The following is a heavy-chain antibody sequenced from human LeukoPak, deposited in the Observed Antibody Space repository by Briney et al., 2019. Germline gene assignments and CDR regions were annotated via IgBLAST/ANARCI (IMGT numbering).Heavy chain of an antibody. CDR1: GGSFSDFY. D-gene: IGHD3-10*01. CDR2: INDSGST. V-gene: IGHV4-34*01. Sequence: SETLSLTCAVYGGSFSDFYWSWIRQPPGKGLEWIGEINDSGSTNYNPSLESRVTISVDTSKNQFSLKVISVTAADTAVYYCARPRSGHYYCNDMDVWGQGTTVTVSS. J-gene: IGHJ6*02. CDR3: ARPRSGHYYCNDMDV.